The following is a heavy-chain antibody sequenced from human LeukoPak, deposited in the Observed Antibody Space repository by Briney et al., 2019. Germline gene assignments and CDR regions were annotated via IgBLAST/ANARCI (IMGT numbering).Heavy chain of an antibody. Sequence: GGSLRLSCAASGFSFSTSWMTWVRQAPGKGLEWVANIRRDGGEIYYMDSVKGRFAISRDNAKNSLYLQMNSLRVEDTVVYYCVRDGDDWNDFDHWGQGTLVTVSS. V-gene: IGHV3-7*01. CDR1: GFSFSTSW. J-gene: IGHJ4*02. D-gene: IGHD1-1*01. CDR2: IRRDGGEI. CDR3: VRDGDDWNDFDH.